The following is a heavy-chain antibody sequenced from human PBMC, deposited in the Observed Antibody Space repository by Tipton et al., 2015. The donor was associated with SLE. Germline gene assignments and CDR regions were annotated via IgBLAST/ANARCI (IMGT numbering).Heavy chain of an antibody. CDR2: FYHRGTT. D-gene: IGHD2/OR15-2a*01. J-gene: IGHJ4*02. CDR1: GHSISSGFY. Sequence: GLVKPSETLSLTCSVSGHSISSGFYWGWIGKSPGKGLEWIGNFYHRGTTYYNPSLKSRVTISAETSKNHLSLKLTSVTAADTAVYFCARSSSVRTLLWPTFAYWGQGTLVTVSS. V-gene: IGHV4-38-2*01. CDR3: ARSSSVRTLLWPTFAY.